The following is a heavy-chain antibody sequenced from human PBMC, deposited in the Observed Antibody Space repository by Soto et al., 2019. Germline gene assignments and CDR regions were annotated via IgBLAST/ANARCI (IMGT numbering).Heavy chain of an antibody. CDR2: IYTDGST. V-gene: IGHV3-53*01. D-gene: IGHD3-10*01. J-gene: IGHJ4*02. CDR3: ARDPSTMVRGVDFDY. Sequence: GGSLRLSCAASGITVSSNYMSWVRQAPGKGLEWVSVIYTDGSTYYADSVKGRFTISRDNSKNTLYLQMNSLRAEDTAVYYCARDPSTMVRGVDFDYWGQGTLVTVSS. CDR1: GITVSSNY.